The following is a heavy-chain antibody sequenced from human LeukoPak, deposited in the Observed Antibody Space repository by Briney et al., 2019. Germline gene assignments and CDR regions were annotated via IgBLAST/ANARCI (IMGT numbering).Heavy chain of an antibody. CDR3: ARHRGYYGSGSKVGY. CDR2: IYYSGST. Sequence: SETLPHTCTVSGGSISSSNHYWGWIRQPPGKGLEWIGSIYYSGSTYYNPSLKSRVTISVDTSKNQFSLRLSSVTAADTAVYYCARHRGYYGSGSKVGYWGQGTLVTVSS. V-gene: IGHV4-39*01. D-gene: IGHD3-10*01. CDR1: GGSISSSNHY. J-gene: IGHJ4*02.